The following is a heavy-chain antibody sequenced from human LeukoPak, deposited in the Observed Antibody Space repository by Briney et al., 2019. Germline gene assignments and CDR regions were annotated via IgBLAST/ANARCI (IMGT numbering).Heavy chain of an antibody. V-gene: IGHV3-23*01. CDR3: ARGSSSWYYFDY. CDR1: RFTFSSYA. D-gene: IGHD6-13*01. CDR2: ISGSGGST. J-gene: IGHJ4*02. Sequence: PGGSLRLSCAASRFTFSSYAMSWVRQAPGKGLEWVSAISGSGGSTYYADSVKGRFTISRDNSKNTLYLQMNSLRAEDTAVYYCARGSSSWYYFDYWGQGTLVTVSS.